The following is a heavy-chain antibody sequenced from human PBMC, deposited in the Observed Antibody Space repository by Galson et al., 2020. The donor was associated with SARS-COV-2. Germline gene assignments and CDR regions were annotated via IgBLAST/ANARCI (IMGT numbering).Heavy chain of an antibody. CDR2: IWYDGSNK. CDR1: GFTFSSYG. J-gene: IGHJ4*02. D-gene: IGHD1-20*01. Sequence: QLGESLKISCAASGFTFSSYGMHWVRQAPGKGLEWVAVIWYDGSNKYYADSVKGRFTISRDNSKNTLYLQMNSLRAEDTAVYYCAREMGGDNWNDAGIDYWGQGTLVTVSS. V-gene: IGHV3-33*01. CDR3: AREMGGDNWNDAGIDY.